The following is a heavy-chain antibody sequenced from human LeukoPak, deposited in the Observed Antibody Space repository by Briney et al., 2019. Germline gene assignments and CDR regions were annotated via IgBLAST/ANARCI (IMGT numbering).Heavy chain of an antibody. V-gene: IGHV4-30-4*01. D-gene: IGHD5-18*01. CDR2: LYYSGST. Sequence: SETLSLTCTVSGGSISSGDYYWSWIRKPPGKGLEWIGYLYYSGSTSYNPSLKSRVTISVDTSKNQFSLKLSSVTAADTAVYYCARDAGYTYGPFDYWGQGTLVTVSS. CDR1: GGSISSGDYY. J-gene: IGHJ4*02. CDR3: ARDAGYTYGPFDY.